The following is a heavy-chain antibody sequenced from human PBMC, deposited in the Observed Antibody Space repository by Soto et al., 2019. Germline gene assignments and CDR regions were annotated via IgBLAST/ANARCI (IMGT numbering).Heavy chain of an antibody. D-gene: IGHD3-22*01. CDR1: GWSFNGYY. J-gene: IGHJ4*02. CDR3: AREDDSSGYQDY. Sequence: SDTLSLTCAVHGWSFNGYYWSWILQPPGTGLEWIGEINHSGSTNYNPSLKSRGTISVDTSKNQFSLKLSSVTAADTAVYYCAREDDSSGYQDYWGQGTLVTVS. CDR2: INHSGST. V-gene: IGHV4-34*01.